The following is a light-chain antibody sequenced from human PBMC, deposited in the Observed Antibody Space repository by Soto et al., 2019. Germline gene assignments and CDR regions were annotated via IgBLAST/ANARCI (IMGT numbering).Light chain of an antibody. CDR3: QQTYSVPAT. V-gene: IGKV1-39*01. CDR2: AAS. CDR1: QSIRNY. J-gene: IGKJ1*01. Sequence: DIQMTQSPSSLSASVGDRVTITCRTTQSIRNYLNWYQQKPGKAPKLLIYAASGLQSGVPSRFSASGSGTNFTLTISRLQPEDFADYYCQQTYSVPATFGQGTKVE.